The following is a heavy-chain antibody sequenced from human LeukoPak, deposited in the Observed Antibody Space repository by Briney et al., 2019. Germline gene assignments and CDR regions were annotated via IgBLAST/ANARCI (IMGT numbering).Heavy chain of an antibody. CDR1: GYTFTGYY. Sequence: AAVKVSCKASGYTFTGYYMHWVRQAPGQGLEWMGWINPNSGGTNYAQKFQGWVTMTRDTSISTAYMELSRLRSDDTAVYYCARGNSLWFGELLPFDYWGQGTLVTVSS. J-gene: IGHJ4*02. CDR2: INPNSGGT. D-gene: IGHD3-10*01. CDR3: ARGNSLWFGELLPFDY. V-gene: IGHV1-2*04.